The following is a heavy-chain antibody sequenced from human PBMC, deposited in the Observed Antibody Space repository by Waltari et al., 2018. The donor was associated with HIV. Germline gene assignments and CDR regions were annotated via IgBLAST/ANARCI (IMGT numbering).Heavy chain of an antibody. Sequence: QVQLVQSGAEVKKPGASVKVSCKASGYTFTSYALNWVRQATGQGLEWMGWMNPNSGNTGYAQKFQGRVTMTRNTSISTAYMELSSLRSEDTAVYYCARGITMVRGVIIRGWFDPWGQGTLVTVSS. CDR2: MNPNSGNT. V-gene: IGHV1-8*01. J-gene: IGHJ5*02. CDR3: ARGITMVRGVIIRGWFDP. CDR1: GYTFTSYA. D-gene: IGHD3-10*01.